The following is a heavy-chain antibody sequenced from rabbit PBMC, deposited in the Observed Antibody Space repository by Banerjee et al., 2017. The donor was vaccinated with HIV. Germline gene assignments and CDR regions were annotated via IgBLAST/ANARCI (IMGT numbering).Heavy chain of an antibody. CDR3: ARDYYTYGYAGYVHNWDL. CDR1: GFDFSSGYM. V-gene: IGHV1S45*01. J-gene: IGHJ3*01. CDR2: ISIGDGIT. Sequence: QEQLKETGGGLVQPGGSLTLSCKASGFDFSSGYMNWVRQAPGKGLEWIGCISIGDGITYYASWANGRFTISKTSSTTVTLQMTSLTAADTATYFCARDYYTYGYAGYVHNWDLWGQGTLVTVS. D-gene: IGHD6-1*01.